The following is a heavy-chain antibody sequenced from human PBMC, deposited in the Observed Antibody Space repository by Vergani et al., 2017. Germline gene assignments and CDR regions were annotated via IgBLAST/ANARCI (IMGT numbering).Heavy chain of an antibody. CDR3: AKDNVVVVAATQGWFDP. Sequence: VQLVESGGGVVQPGRSLRLSCAASGFTFSSYAMHWVRQAPGKGLEWVAVISYDGSNKYYADSVKGRFTISRDNSKNTLYLQMNSLRAEDTAVYYCAKDNVVVVAATQGWFDPWGQGTLVTVSS. CDR1: GFTFSSYA. V-gene: IGHV3-30*01. D-gene: IGHD2-15*01. J-gene: IGHJ5*02. CDR2: ISYDGSNK.